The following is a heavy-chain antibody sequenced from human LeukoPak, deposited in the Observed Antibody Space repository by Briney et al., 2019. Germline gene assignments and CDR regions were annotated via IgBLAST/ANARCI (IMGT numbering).Heavy chain of an antibody. CDR1: GVSISSSSYY. CDR2: IYHSGST. V-gene: IGHV4-39*07. CDR3: ARDQEPYCGGDCFSSWFDP. J-gene: IGHJ5*02. Sequence: PSETLSLTCTVSGVSISSSSYYWGWIRQPPGKGLEWIGSIYHSGSTYYNPSLKSRVTISVDTSKNQFSLKLSSVTAADTAVYYCARDQEPYCGGDCFSSWFDPWGQGTLVTVSS. D-gene: IGHD2-21*01.